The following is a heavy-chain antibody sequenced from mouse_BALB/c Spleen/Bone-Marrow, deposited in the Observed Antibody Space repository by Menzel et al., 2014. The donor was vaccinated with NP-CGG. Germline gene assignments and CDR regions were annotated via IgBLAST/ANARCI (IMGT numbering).Heavy chain of an antibody. CDR1: GFDFSSYW. J-gene: IGHJ2*01. CDR2: INPDSRTK. Sequence: EVKLEESGGGLVQPGGSLKLSCAASGFDFSSYWMSWVRQAPGKGLEWIGEINPDSRTKNYSPSLKDKFIISRDNAKNTLFLRLNKVRSEDTALYYCARPDYYGYLNNWVQGTTLTVSS. CDR3: ARPDYYGYLNN. V-gene: IGHV4-1*02. D-gene: IGHD1-1*01.